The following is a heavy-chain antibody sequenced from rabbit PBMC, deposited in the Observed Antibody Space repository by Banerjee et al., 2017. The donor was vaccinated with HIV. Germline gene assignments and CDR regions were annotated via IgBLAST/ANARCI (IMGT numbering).Heavy chain of an antibody. CDR3: ARDTGSSFSSYGMDL. CDR1: GFSFSDRDV. D-gene: IGHD8-1*01. J-gene: IGHJ6*01. Sequence: QEQLVESGGGLVKPEGSLTLTCKASGFSFSDRDVMCWVRQAPGKGPQWIACINVYTGKPVYATWAKGRFTISRTSSTTVTLQMTSLTAADTATYFCARDTGSSFSSYGMDLWGPGTLVTVS. V-gene: IGHV1S45*01. CDR2: INVYTGKP.